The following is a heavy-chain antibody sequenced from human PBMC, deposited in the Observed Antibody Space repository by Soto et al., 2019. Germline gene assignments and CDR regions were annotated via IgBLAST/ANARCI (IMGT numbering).Heavy chain of an antibody. CDR1: GFTFSSYS. J-gene: IGHJ6*03. CDR2: ISSSSSYI. D-gene: IGHD1-7*01. Sequence: GESLKISCAASGFTFSSYSMNWVRQAPGKGLEWVSSISSSSSYIYYADSVKGRFTISRDNAKNSLYLQMNSLRAEDTAVYYCARDPTELELLADYYMDVWGKGTTVTVSS. V-gene: IGHV3-21*01. CDR3: ARDPTELELLADYYMDV.